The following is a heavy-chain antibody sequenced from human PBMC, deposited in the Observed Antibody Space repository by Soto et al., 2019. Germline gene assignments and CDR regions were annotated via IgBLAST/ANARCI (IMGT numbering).Heavy chain of an antibody. D-gene: IGHD3-10*01. CDR3: ARDLAGSGAYYTDF. CDR1: GYTFPNYG. V-gene: IGHV1-18*01. Sequence: QVQLLQSGAEVKKPGASVKVSCKASGYTFPNYGITWVRQAPGQGLEWMGWISAYKTNIKYAQKFQGRVTLTTDTSTSAAYMGLRSLRSDDTAIYYCARDLAGSGAYYTDFWGQGTLVTVSS. J-gene: IGHJ4*02. CDR2: ISAYKTNI.